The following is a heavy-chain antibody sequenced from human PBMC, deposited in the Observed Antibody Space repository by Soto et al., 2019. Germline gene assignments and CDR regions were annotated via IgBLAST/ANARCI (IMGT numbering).Heavy chain of an antibody. D-gene: IGHD6-6*01. CDR1: GGSISSYY. Sequence: ASETLSLTCTVSGGSISSYYWSWIRQPPGKGLEYIGYIYYSGSTNYNPSLKSRVTISKDTSKNQFSLKLSSVTAADTAVYYCARSQYSSSPLFDYWGQGTLVTVSS. J-gene: IGHJ4*02. CDR2: IYYSGST. CDR3: ARSQYSSSPLFDY. V-gene: IGHV4-59*01.